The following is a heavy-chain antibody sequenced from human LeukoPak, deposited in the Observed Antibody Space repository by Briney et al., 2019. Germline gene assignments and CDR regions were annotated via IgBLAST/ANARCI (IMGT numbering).Heavy chain of an antibody. J-gene: IGHJ4*02. Sequence: SETLSLTCTVSGGSISSGDYYWSWLRQPPGTGREWLGYIYYSGSTYYNPSLKSRVTISVDTSKNQFSLKLSSVTAADTAVYYCARQRGQQRPEYDYWGQGTLVTVSS. D-gene: IGHD6-13*01. V-gene: IGHV4-30-4*08. CDR2: IYYSGST. CDR3: ARQRGQQRPEYDY. CDR1: GGSISSGDYY.